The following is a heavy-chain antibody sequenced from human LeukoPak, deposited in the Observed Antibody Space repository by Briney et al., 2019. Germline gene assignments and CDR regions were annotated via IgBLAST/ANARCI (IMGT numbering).Heavy chain of an antibody. CDR3: ARVGYTATGNWFDP. Sequence: PGGSLRLSCAASGFTFSSYSMNWVRQAPGKGLEWVSSISSSSSYIYYADSVKGRFTISRDNAKNSLYLQMNSLRAEDTAVYYCARVGYTATGNWFDPWGQGTLVTVSS. V-gene: IGHV3-21*01. CDR1: GFTFSSYS. J-gene: IGHJ5*02. D-gene: IGHD5-18*01. CDR2: ISSSSSYI.